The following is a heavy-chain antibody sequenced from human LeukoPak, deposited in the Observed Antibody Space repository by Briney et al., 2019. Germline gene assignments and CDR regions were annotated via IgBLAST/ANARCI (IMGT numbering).Heavy chain of an antibody. CDR3: ARGYEDAFDI. J-gene: IGHJ3*02. D-gene: IGHD3-22*01. V-gene: IGHV3-20*04. Sequence: GGCLRLSCAASRYTFDDYGMSWVRQAPGKGLEWVSGINWNGGSTGYADSVKGRFTISRDNAKNSLYLQMNSLRAEDTALYYCARGYEDAFDIWGQGTMVTVSS. CDR2: INWNGGST. CDR1: RYTFDDYG.